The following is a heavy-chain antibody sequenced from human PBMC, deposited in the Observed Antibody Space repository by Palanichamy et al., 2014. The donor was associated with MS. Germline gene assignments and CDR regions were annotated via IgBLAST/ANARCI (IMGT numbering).Heavy chain of an antibody. CDR1: GYTFSTNW. V-gene: IGHV5-51*01. CDR2: IFPADSDA. J-gene: IGHJ4*02. D-gene: IGHD4-11*01. Sequence: EVQLVQSGAEVKKPGESLKISCEASGYTFSTNWIAWVRQMPGKGLKCVGIIFPADSDARYSPSLQGQVTISADKSINTAYLQWNSLKASDTAMYYCARPGYSSFGFDSWGQGTLVTVS. CDR3: ARPGYSSFGFDS.